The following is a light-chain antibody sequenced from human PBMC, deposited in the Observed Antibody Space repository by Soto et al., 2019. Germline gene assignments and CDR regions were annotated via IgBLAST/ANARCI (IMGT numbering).Light chain of an antibody. CDR3: QSYDSSLSGSGV. CDR2: GNS. CDR1: SSNIGAGYD. V-gene: IGLV1-40*01. Sequence: QAVVTQPPSVSGAPGQRVPISCTGSSSNIGAGYDVHWYQQLPGTAPKLLIYGNSNRPSGVPDRFSGSKSGTSASLAITGLQAEDEADYYCQSYDSSLSGSGVFGGGTKLTVL. J-gene: IGLJ2*01.